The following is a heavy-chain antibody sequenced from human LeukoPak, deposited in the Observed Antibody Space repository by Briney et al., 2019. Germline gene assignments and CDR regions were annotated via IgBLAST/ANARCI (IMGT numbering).Heavy chain of an antibody. J-gene: IGHJ5*02. V-gene: IGHV4-31*03. CDR3: ARGGRYAYYDFWSGYTNWFDP. Sequence: SETLSLTCTVSGGSISSGGYYWSWIRQHPGRGLEWIGYIYYSGSTYYNPSLKSRVTISVYTSKNQFSLKLSSVTAADTAVYYCARGGRYAYYDFWSGYTNWFDPWGQGTLVTVSS. CDR1: GGSISSGGYY. D-gene: IGHD3-3*01. CDR2: IYYSGST.